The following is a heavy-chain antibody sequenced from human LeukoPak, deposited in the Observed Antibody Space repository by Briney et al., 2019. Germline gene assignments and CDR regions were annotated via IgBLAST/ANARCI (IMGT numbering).Heavy chain of an antibody. D-gene: IGHD1-1*01. CDR3: SRGTTLFDY. CDR1: DGSISGFY. CDR2: IYTSGST. Sequence: SETLSLTCTVSDGSISGFYWNWIRQPAGKGREWIGRIYTSGSTNYNPSLRSRVTTSVDTSKNQFSLNLSSVTAADTAVNYCSRGTTLFDYWGQGTLVTAPS. V-gene: IGHV4-4*07. J-gene: IGHJ4*02.